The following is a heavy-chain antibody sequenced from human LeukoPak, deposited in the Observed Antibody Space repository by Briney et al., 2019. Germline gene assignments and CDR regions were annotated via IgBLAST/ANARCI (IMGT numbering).Heavy chain of an antibody. V-gene: IGHV1-2*02. J-gene: IGHJ4*02. D-gene: IGHD2-15*01. CDR1: GYTFTGYY. CDR2: INPNSGGT. CDR3: ARVCSGGSCQMDHFDY. Sequence: GASVKVSCKASGYTFTGYYMHWVRQAPGQGLEWMGWINPNSGGTNYAQKFQGRVTMTRDTSISTAYMELSRLRSDDTAVYYCARVCSGGSCQMDHFDYWGQGTLVTVSS.